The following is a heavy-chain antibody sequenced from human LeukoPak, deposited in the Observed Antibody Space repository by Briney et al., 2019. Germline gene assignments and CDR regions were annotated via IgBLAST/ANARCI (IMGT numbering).Heavy chain of an antibody. Sequence: PSETLSLTCTVSGGSISSGSYYWSWIRQPPGKGLEWIGYIYYSGSTNYNPSLKGRVTISVDTSKNQFSLKLSSVAAADTAVYYCARHVICGGDCSFPDYWGQGTLVTVSP. V-gene: IGHV4-61*01. D-gene: IGHD2-21*02. CDR3: ARHVICGGDCSFPDY. J-gene: IGHJ4*02. CDR1: GGSISSGSYY. CDR2: IYYSGST.